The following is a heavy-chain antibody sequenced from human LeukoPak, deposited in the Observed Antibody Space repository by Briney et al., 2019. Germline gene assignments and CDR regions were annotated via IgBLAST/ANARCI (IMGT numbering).Heavy chain of an antibody. Sequence: GGSLRLSCTASGFTFGDYDMSWVRQAPGKGLEWVGRIRNKANSYTTEYAASVQGRFTVSRDDSKNSLYPQMNSMKTEDTAVYYCTRLVGANDWGQGTLVTVSS. CDR3: TRLVGAND. CDR2: IRNKANSYTT. D-gene: IGHD1-26*01. CDR1: GFTFGDYD. V-gene: IGHV3-72*01. J-gene: IGHJ4*02.